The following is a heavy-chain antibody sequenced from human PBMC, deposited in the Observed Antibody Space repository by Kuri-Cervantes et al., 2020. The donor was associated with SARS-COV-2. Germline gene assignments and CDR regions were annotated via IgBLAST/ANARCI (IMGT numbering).Heavy chain of an antibody. CDR3: ALHGDYYY. J-gene: IGHJ4*02. V-gene: IGHV3-30*03. CDR2: ISYEGSNK. D-gene: IGHD4-17*01. Sequence: GGSLRLSCAVSGLSINNYDMHWVRQAQGKGPEWVAVISYEGSNKHYSDSVKGRFTISRDNSKNTLYLQMNSLRAEDTAVYYCALHGDYYYWGQGTLVTVSS. CDR1: GLSINNYD.